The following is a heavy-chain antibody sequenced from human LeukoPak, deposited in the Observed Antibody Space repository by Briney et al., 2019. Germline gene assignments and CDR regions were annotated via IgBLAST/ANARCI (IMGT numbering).Heavy chain of an antibody. D-gene: IGHD3-10*01. CDR1: GFIFSSHA. CDR2: ISGSGGST. CDR3: AKDDGGSPPDAFDI. V-gene: IGHV3-23*01. Sequence: PGGSLRLSCAASGFIFSSHAMSWVRQAPGKGLQWVSSISGSGGSTYYADSVKGRFTISRDNSKNTLYLQMNGLRGEDTAVYYCAKDDGGSPPDAFDIWGQGTLVTVSS. J-gene: IGHJ3*02.